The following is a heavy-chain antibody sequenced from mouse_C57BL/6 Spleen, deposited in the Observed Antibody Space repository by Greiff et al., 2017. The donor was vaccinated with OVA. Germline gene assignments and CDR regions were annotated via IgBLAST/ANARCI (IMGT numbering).Heavy chain of an antibody. Sequence: EVMLVESGGGLVKPGGSLKLSCAASGFTFSDYGMHWVRQAPEKGLEWVAYISSGSSTIYYADTVKGRFTISRDNAKNTLFLQMTSLRSEDTAMYYCARDYDYEKDYWGQGTTLTVSS. CDR2: ISSGSSTI. D-gene: IGHD2-4*01. J-gene: IGHJ2*01. CDR3: ARDYDYEKDY. V-gene: IGHV5-17*01. CDR1: GFTFSDYG.